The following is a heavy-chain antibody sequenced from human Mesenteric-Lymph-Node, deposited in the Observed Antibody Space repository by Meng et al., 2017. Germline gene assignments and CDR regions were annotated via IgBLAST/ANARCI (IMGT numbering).Heavy chain of an antibody. Sequence: LAPQASRPGLVKPSKTLSLPSTFSGGSTSSNGYYWDWVRQPPGKGLEWIGAIYHSGSTSYNPSLQSRVTMFVDTSKNQFSLMLTSVTATDTAVYYCARRRGGSGRDCWGQGTLVTVSS. CDR1: GGSTSSNGYY. CDR3: ARRRGGSGRDC. D-gene: IGHD3-10*01. CDR2: IYHSGST. V-gene: IGHV4-39*01. J-gene: IGHJ4*02.